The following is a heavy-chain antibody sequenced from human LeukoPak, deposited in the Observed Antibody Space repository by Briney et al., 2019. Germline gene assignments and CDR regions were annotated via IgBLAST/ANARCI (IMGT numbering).Heavy chain of an antibody. J-gene: IGHJ4*02. Sequence: SETLSLTCTVSGGSFSSSGYYWGWIRQPPGKGLEWLGTIYYRGTTYYNPSLKSRVTISVDTSKTQFSLKLTSVTAADTAVYYCARHYDVDTAMLYFYYFGHWGQGTLVTVSS. CDR1: GGSFSSSGYY. D-gene: IGHD5-18*01. CDR3: ARHYDVDTAMLYFYYFGH. CDR2: IYYRGTT. V-gene: IGHV4-39*01.